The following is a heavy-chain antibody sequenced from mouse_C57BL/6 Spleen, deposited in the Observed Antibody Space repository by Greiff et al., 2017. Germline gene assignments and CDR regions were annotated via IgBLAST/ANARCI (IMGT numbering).Heavy chain of an antibody. D-gene: IGHD2-4*01. CDR2: IYPGSGNT. V-gene: IGHV1-84*01. CDR1: GYTFTDYY. CDR3: ARESNVNYDYDEGYYFDY. Sequence: VQLKESGPELVKPGASVKISCKASGYTFTDYYINWVKQRPGQGLEWIGWIYPGSGNTKYNEKFKGKATLTVDTSSSTAYMQLSSLTSEDSAVYFCARESNVNYDYDEGYYFDYWGQGTTLTVSS. J-gene: IGHJ2*01.